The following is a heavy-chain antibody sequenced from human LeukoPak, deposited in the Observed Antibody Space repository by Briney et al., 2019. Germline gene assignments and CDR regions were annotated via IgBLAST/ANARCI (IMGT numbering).Heavy chain of an antibody. CDR1: GGSISSSGYY. CDR2: IYYSGST. Sequence: PSETLSLTCTVSGGSISSSGYYWGWIRQPPGKGLEWIGSIYYSGSTYYNPSLKSRVTISVDTSKNQFSLKLSSVTAADTAVYYCARELRITIFGVALGNWFDPWGQGTLVTVSS. V-gene: IGHV4-39*07. CDR3: ARELRITIFGVALGNWFDP. D-gene: IGHD3-3*01. J-gene: IGHJ5*02.